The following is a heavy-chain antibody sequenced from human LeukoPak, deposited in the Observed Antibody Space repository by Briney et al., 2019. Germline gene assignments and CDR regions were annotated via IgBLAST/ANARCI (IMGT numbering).Heavy chain of an antibody. V-gene: IGHV3-53*05. CDR3: AREQRRIVVVVAATGVGFDY. Sequence: TGGSLRLSCAASGFTVSSNYMSWVRQAPGKGLEWVSVIYSGGSTYYADSVKGRFTISRDNSKNTLYLQMNSLRAEDTAVYYCAREQRRIVVVVAATGVGFDYWGQGTLVTVSS. CDR2: IYSGGST. D-gene: IGHD2-15*01. J-gene: IGHJ4*02. CDR1: GFTVSSNY.